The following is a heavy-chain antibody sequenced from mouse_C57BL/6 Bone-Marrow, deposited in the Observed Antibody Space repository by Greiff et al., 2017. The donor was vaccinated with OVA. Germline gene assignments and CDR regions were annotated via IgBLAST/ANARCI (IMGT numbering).Heavy chain of an antibody. J-gene: IGHJ2*01. Sequence: EVKLVESGGGLVKPGGSLKLSCAASGFTFSDYGMHWVRQAPEKGLEWVAYISSGSSSIYYADTVKGRFPISRDNAKNTLFLQMTSLRSEDTAMYYCARPYYGSKGGYYFDYWGQGTTLTVSS. CDR1: GFTFSDYG. CDR3: ARPYYGSKGGYYFDY. V-gene: IGHV5-17*01. D-gene: IGHD1-1*01. CDR2: ISSGSSSI.